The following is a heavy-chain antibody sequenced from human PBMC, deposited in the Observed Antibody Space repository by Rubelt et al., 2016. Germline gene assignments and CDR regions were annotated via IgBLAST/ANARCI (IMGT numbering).Heavy chain of an antibody. CDR3: AREIRVIGRSYYFDF. V-gene: IGHV4-34*01. CDR2: INHSGIT. J-gene: IGHJ4*02. D-gene: IGHD3-16*02. CDR1: GGSLSGYY. Sequence: QVQLQQWGAGLLKPSETLSLTCAVYGGSLSGYYWSWIRQPPGKGLEWIGEINHSGITNYNPSLKSRVTVSLDTSKNQFYLKLTSGTAADTAVYYCAREIRVIGRSYYFDFWSQGTLVTVSS.